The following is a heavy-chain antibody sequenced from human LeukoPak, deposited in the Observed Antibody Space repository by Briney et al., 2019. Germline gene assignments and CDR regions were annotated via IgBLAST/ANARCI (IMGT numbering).Heavy chain of an antibody. CDR1: GFTFSSYG. Sequence: GGSLRLSCAASGFTFSSYGMHWVRQAPGKGLEWVAVISYDGSNKYYADSVKGRFTISRDNSKNTLYLQMNSLRAEDTAVYYCAKGGRSYSSGWYFDYWGQGTLVTVSS. CDR3: AKGGRSYSSGWYFDY. D-gene: IGHD6-19*01. CDR2: ISYDGSNK. V-gene: IGHV3-30*18. J-gene: IGHJ4*02.